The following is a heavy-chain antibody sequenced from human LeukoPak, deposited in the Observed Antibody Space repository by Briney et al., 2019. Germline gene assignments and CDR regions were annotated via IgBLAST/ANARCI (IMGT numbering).Heavy chain of an antibody. CDR2: INEDGSST. J-gene: IGHJ4*02. D-gene: IGHD3-10*01. CDR1: GYTFSRYW. V-gene: IGHV3-74*01. Sequence: GGSLRLSCAASGYTFSRYWMHWVRQGPGKGLVWVSRINEDGSSTSYAESVRGRFTISRDNAKSTLYLQMNSLRAEDAAVYYCTTDTFGARDSWGQGTLVTVSS. CDR3: TTDTFGARDS.